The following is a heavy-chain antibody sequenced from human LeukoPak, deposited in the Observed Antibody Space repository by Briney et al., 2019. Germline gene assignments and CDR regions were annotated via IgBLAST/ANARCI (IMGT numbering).Heavy chain of an antibody. V-gene: IGHV4-34*01. D-gene: IGHD5-24*01. Sequence: SETLSLTCTVSGDSISSYYWSWIRQPPGKGLEWIGEINHSGSTNYNPSLKSRVTISVDTSKNQFSLKLSSVTAADTAVYYCARIGGLQLRYFDYWGQGTLVTVSS. CDR2: INHSGST. CDR3: ARIGGLQLRYFDY. J-gene: IGHJ4*02. CDR1: GDSISSYY.